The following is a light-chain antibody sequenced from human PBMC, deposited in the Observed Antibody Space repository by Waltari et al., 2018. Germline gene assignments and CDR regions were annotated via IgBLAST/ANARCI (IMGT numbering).Light chain of an antibody. V-gene: IGLV2-11*01. CDR1: SSDVGTYNS. J-gene: IGLJ2*01. CDR2: DVT. CDR3: CSYAGSYIYVL. Sequence: QSALTQPRSVSGSPGQSVAISCTGTSSDVGTYNSVSWYQQHPGKAPKLMIYDVTKRPSGVPDRFSGSKSGNTASLTISGLQAEDEADYYCCSYAGSYIYVLFGGGTKLTVL.